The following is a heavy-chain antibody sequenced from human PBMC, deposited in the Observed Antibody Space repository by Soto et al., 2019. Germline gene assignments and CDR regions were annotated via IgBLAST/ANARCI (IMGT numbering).Heavy chain of an antibody. J-gene: IGHJ4*02. CDR3: ARDSGRQWLILDY. V-gene: IGHV3-48*01. D-gene: IGHD6-19*01. Sequence: GSLRLSCAASGFTFSNSGMNWVRQAPGKGLEWVSYISSSSTTIYYTDSVNGRFTISRDNAKNSMYLQMNALRAEDTAVYYCARDSGRQWLILDYWGQGTLVTVSS. CDR2: ISSSSTTI. CDR1: GFTFSNSG.